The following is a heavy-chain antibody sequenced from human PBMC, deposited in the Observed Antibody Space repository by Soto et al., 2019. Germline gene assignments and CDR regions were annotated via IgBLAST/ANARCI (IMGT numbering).Heavy chain of an antibody. CDR1: GGSISSYY. D-gene: IGHD3-3*01. V-gene: IGHV4-59*01. Sequence: QVQLQESGPGLVKPSETLSLTCTVSGGSISSYYWSWIRQPPGKGLEWIGYIYYSGSTNYNPSLKRRRPRSVDTPKNQFSRKLSSVTAADTAVYYWARAPVESGMDVWGQGTTVTVSS. CDR3: ARAPVESGMDV. J-gene: IGHJ6*02. CDR2: IYYSGST.